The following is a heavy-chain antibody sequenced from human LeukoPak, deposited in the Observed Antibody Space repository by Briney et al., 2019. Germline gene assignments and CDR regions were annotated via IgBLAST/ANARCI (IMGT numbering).Heavy chain of an antibody. CDR2: IKQDGSEK. CDR1: GFTFSSYW. J-gene: IGHJ3*02. Sequence: GGSLRLSCAASGFTFSSYWMSWVRQAPGKGLEWVANIKQDGSEKYYVDSVKGRFTISRDNAKNSLYLQMNSLRAEDTAVHYCARDRIDSGYGVAFDIWGQGTMVTVSS. CDR3: ARDRIDSGYGVAFDI. V-gene: IGHV3-7*01. D-gene: IGHD3-10*01.